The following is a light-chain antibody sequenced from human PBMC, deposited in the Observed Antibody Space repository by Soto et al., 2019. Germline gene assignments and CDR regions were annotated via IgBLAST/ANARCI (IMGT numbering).Light chain of an antibody. Sequence: QSVLTQPHSASGTPGQRVTISCSGSSSNIGSNTVNWYQQLPGTAPKLLIYSNNQRPSGVPDRFSGYKSGTSASLAISGLQSEDEADYYCAAWDYSLNGVVFGGGTKLTVL. CDR2: SNN. J-gene: IGLJ2*01. CDR3: AAWDYSLNGVV. CDR1: SSNIGSNT. V-gene: IGLV1-44*01.